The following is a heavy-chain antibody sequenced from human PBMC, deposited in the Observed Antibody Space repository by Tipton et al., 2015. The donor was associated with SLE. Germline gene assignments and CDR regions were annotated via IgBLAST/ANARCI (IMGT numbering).Heavy chain of an antibody. CDR1: GGSISSYY. CDR3: ARVSGIAGSVNWYAFDI. CDR2: MYYSGST. V-gene: IGHV4-59*01. D-gene: IGHD6-13*01. Sequence: TLSLTCTVSGGSISSYYWSWIRQPPGKGLEWIGYMYYSGSTDYNPSLKSRVTISVDTSKNQFSLKLSSVTAADTAVYYCARVSGIAGSVNWYAFDIWGQGTLVTVSS. J-gene: IGHJ3*02.